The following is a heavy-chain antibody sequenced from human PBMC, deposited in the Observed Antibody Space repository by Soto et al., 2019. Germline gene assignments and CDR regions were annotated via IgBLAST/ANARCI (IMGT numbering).Heavy chain of an antibody. CDR1: GGSISSSSYY. V-gene: IGHV4-39*01. J-gene: IGHJ4*02. CDR2: IYYSGST. CDR3: ASNYYDILTGYYSFDY. D-gene: IGHD3-9*01. Sequence: SETLSLTCTVSGGSISSSSYYWGWIRQPPGKGLEWIGSIYYSGSTYYNPSLKSRVTISVDTSKNQFSLKLSSVTAADTAVYYCASNYYDILTGYYSFDYWGQGTLVTVSS.